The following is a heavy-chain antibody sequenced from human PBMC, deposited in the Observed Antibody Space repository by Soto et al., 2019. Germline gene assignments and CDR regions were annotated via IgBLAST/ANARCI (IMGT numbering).Heavy chain of an antibody. D-gene: IGHD5-18*01. CDR2: IYSGGST. V-gene: IGHV3-53*05. CDR1: GFTVSSNY. Sequence: PGGSLRLSCAASGFTVSSNYMSGVRQAPGKGLEWVSVIYSGGSTYYADSVKGRFTISRDNSTNTVFLHMNSLTTADTAIYYCARERYSYGRYFDLWGHGTPVTVSS. CDR3: ARERYSYGRYFDL. J-gene: IGHJ4*01.